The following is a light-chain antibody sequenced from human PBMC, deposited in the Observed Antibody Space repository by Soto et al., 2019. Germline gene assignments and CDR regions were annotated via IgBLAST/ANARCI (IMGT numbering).Light chain of an antibody. CDR1: SSDVGSYNY. J-gene: IGLJ2*01. V-gene: IGLV2-14*01. Sequence: QSVLTQPASVSGSPGQSITISCTGTSSDVGSYNYVSWYQQHPGKAPKLMIYEVSNRPSGVSSRFSGSKSGNTASLPISGLQAEDEADYYCSSYTTSSTLVVFGGGTKLTVL. CDR2: EVS. CDR3: SSYTTSSTLVV.